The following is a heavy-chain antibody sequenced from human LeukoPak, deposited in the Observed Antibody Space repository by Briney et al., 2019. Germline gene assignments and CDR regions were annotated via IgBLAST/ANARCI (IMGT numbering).Heavy chain of an antibody. Sequence: WEYLKLHCQGSGYSFNSYWIGWVRQMPGQGLGWVGIIYPGDSDARYSPSFQGQVTISADKSISTAYLQWSSLKASDTAMYYCVRLPAGGLLNWFDPWGQGTLVTVSS. CDR2: IYPGDSDA. J-gene: IGHJ5*02. V-gene: IGHV5-51*01. CDR1: GYSFNSYW. CDR3: VRLPAGGLLNWFDP. D-gene: IGHD2-15*01.